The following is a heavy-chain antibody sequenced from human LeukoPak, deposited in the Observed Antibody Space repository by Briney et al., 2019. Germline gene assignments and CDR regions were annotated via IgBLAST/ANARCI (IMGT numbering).Heavy chain of an antibody. J-gene: IGHJ4*02. CDR3: ATYRQVLLPFES. Sequence: GGSLRLSCAASGFTFTAYTINWVRQAPGKGLEWVSSMSSSSSFRYYADSVRGRFTISRDNVKNSLYLQMNSLRAKDTAIYYCATYRQVLLPFESWGQGTLVTVSS. CDR2: MSSSSSFR. V-gene: IGHV3-21*04. CDR1: GFTFTAYT. D-gene: IGHD2-8*02.